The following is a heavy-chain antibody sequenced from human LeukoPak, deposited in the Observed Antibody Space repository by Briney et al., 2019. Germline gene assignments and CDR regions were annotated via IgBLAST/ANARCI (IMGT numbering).Heavy chain of an antibody. V-gene: IGHV4-4*02. CDR3: ARVSKGYGSGSYSTRRNWFDP. Sequence: SETLSLTCAVSGGSISSSNWWSWVRQPPGKGLEWIGEIYHSGSTNYNPSLKSRVTISVDTSKNQFSLKLSSVTAADTAVYYCARVSKGYGSGSYSTRRNWFDPWGQGTLVTVSS. J-gene: IGHJ5*02. CDR1: GGSISSSNW. D-gene: IGHD3-10*01. CDR2: IYHSGST.